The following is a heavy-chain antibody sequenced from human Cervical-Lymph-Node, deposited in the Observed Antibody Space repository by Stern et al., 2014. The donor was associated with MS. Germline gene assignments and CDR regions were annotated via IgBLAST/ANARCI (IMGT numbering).Heavy chain of an antibody. Sequence: EVQLVESGGDLVQPGGSLRLSCVASGFTFSHYWMQWVRQAPGKGLVWVSHITSDGSSTTYADSVKGRFTVSRDNAKNTLYLQMDSLRAEDTAVYFCARDNYGTDYWGQGTLVTVSS. CDR3: ARDNYGTDY. D-gene: IGHD3-16*01. V-gene: IGHV3-74*01. J-gene: IGHJ4*02. CDR2: ITSDGSST. CDR1: GFTFSHYW.